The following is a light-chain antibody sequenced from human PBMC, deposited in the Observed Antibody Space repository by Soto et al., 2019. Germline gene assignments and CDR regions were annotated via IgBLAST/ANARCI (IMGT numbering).Light chain of an antibody. CDR1: SSNIGSNT. V-gene: IGLV1-44*01. CDR3: ASWDDILNGYV. Sequence: QSVLTQPPSASGTPGQRVTISCSGSSSNIGSNTVNWYQQLPGTAPKLLIYSNNQRPSGVPDRFSGSKSGTSASLAISGLPSDDEADYYRASWDDILNGYVFGTGTKLTVL. CDR2: SNN. J-gene: IGLJ1*01.